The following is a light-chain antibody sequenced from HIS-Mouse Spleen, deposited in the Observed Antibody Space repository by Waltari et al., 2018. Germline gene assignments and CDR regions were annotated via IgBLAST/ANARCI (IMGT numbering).Light chain of an antibody. J-gene: IGLJ3*02. Sequence: QSALTQPASVSWSPGQSITISCTGTSSDVGSYNLVSWYQQHPGKAPKLMIYEGSKRPSWVSNRFSGSKSGNTASLTISGLQAEDEADYYCCSYAGSSTWVFGGGTKLTVL. CDR3: CSYAGSSTWV. CDR2: EGS. V-gene: IGLV2-23*01. CDR1: SSDVGSYNL.